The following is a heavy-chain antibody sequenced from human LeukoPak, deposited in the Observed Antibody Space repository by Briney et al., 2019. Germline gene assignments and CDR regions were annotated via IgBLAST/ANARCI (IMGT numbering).Heavy chain of an antibody. D-gene: IGHD5-24*01. CDR1: GFTFSNYG. CDR2: MSGSGVST. CDR3: AKGVRDGYNAVGY. J-gene: IGHJ4*02. Sequence: GGSLRLSCAASGFTFSNYGMNWVRQAPGKGLEWVSGMSGSGVSTYYADSVKGRFTISRDSSKNTLYLQMNSLRAEDTAVYYCAKGVRDGYNAVGYWGQGTLVTVSS. V-gene: IGHV3-23*01.